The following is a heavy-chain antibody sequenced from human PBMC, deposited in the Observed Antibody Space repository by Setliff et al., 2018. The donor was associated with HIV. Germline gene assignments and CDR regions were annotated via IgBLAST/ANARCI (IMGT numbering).Heavy chain of an antibody. CDR3: ARGYSSAFFHEFFDY. CDR1: GDSLSSDYYY. D-gene: IGHD6-25*01. V-gene: IGHV4-31*03. CDR2: IYYSGST. J-gene: IGHJ4*02. Sequence: SETLSLTCTVSGDSLSSDYYYWTWIRQHPEKGLEWIGYIYYSGSTLYNPSLRSRLSMSVDTSKNQFSLELSSVTAADTAVYFCARGYSSAFFHEFFDYWGQGTLVTVSA.